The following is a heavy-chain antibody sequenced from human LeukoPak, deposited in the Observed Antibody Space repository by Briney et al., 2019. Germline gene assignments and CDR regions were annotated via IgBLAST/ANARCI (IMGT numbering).Heavy chain of an antibody. D-gene: IGHD3-22*01. CDR1: GYTFTSYA. J-gene: IGHJ4*02. V-gene: IGHV7-4-1*02. CDR3: ARDPPSYRNYYDSSGGY. Sequence: ASVKVSCKASGYTFTSYAMNWVRQAPGQGLEWMGWINTNTGNPTYAQGFTGRFVFSLDTSVSTAYLQISSLKAEDTAVYYCARDPPSYRNYYDSSGGYWGQGTLVTDSS. CDR2: INTNTGNP.